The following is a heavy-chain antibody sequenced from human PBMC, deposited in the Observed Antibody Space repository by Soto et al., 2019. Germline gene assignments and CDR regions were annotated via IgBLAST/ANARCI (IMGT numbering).Heavy chain of an antibody. CDR1: GGY. D-gene: IGHD1-26*01. J-gene: IGHJ4*02. V-gene: IGHV4-31*02. CDR2: IYYSGST. CDR3: ARGQGGGSYYAHFDY. Sequence: GGYRIMKNKHPGKSMKWIGYIYYSGSTYYNPSLKSRVTISVDTSKNQFSLKLSSVTAADTAVYYCARGQGGGSYYAHFDYWGERTLVTVSS.